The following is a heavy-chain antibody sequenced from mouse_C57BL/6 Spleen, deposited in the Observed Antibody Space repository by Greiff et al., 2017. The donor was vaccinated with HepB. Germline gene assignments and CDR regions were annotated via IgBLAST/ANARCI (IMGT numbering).Heavy chain of an antibody. J-gene: IGHJ4*01. V-gene: IGHV1-26*01. CDR3: ARKEITTVVALYAMDY. CDR1: GYTFTDYY. CDR2: INPNNGGT. D-gene: IGHD1-1*01. Sequence: EVQLQQSGPELVKPGASVKISCKASGYTFTDYYMNWVKQSHGKSLEWIGDINPNNGGTSYNQKFKGKATLTVDKSSSTAYMELRSLTSEDSAVYYCARKEITTVVALYAMDYWGQGTSVTVSS.